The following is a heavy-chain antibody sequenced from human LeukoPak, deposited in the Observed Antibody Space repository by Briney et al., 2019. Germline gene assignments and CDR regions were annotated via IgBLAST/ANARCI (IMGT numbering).Heavy chain of an antibody. V-gene: IGHV4-39*01. Sequence: PSETLSLTCTVSGGSISSSYYYWGWIRQPPGKGLEWIGSIYYSGSTDYNPTLKSRVTISVDTSKKQLSLKLRSVTAADTAVYYCARSPGSYYYDSSGYYLFDYWGQGTLVTVSS. J-gene: IGHJ4*02. CDR3: ARSPGSYYYDSSGYYLFDY. CDR2: IYYSGST. D-gene: IGHD3-22*01. CDR1: GGSISSSYYY.